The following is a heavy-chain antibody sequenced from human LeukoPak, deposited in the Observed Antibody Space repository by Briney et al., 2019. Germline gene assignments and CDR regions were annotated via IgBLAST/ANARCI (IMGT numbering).Heavy chain of an antibody. Sequence: GASVKVSCKASGYTYTSYGISWVRQAPGQGLEWMGWISAYNGNTNYAQKLQGRVTMTTDTSTSTAYMELRSLRSDDTAVYYCARGDFWSDTNPPSFDYWGQGTLVTVSS. CDR2: ISAYNGNT. CDR1: GYTYTSYG. J-gene: IGHJ4*02. D-gene: IGHD3-3*01. V-gene: IGHV1-18*01. CDR3: ARGDFWSDTNPPSFDY.